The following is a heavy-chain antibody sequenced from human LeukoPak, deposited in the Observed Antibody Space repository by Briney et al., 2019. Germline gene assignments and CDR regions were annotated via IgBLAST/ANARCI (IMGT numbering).Heavy chain of an antibody. J-gene: IGHJ4*02. CDR3: ARRIAGGGVDY. V-gene: IGHV5-51*01. D-gene: IGHD6-13*01. CDR1: GYIFTIYW. Sequence: GESLKISCKGSGYIFTIYWIAWVRQMPGKGLEWMGIIYPSDSDTRYSPSFQGQVTISAGKSISTADRSINTAYLQWSSLKASDTAMYYCARRIAGGGVDYWGQGTLVTVSS. CDR2: IYPSDSDT.